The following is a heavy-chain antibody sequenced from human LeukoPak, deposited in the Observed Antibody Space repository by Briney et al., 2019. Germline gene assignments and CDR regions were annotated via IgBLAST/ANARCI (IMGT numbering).Heavy chain of an antibody. CDR2: IIPIFGRA. J-gene: IGHJ5*02. CDR3: GGSYGECDGGP. D-gene: IGHD4-17*01. V-gene: IGHV1-69*01. Sequence: ASVKVSCKASRGTFSIYAISWVRQAPGQGLEWMGAIIPIFGRAKYEQKFQGRVTITAEESTSTAYMELRSLRSEDAAVYYCGGSYGECDGGPWGQGTLVTVCS. CDR1: RGTFSIYA.